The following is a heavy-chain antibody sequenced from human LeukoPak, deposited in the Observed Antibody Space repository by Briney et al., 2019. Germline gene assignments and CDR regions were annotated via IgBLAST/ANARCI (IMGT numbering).Heavy chain of an antibody. CDR3: VRQAQFHGDFWSGLNLYYFDY. V-gene: IGHV4-39*01. CDR2: IYYSGST. D-gene: IGHD3-3*01. Sequence: SETLSLTCTVSGGSISSSSYYWGWIRQPPGKGLEWIGSIYYSGSTYYNPSLKSRVTISVDTSKNQFSLKLSSVTAADTAVYYCVRQAQFHGDFWSGLNLYYFDYWGQGTLVTVSS. CDR1: GGSISSSSYY. J-gene: IGHJ4*02.